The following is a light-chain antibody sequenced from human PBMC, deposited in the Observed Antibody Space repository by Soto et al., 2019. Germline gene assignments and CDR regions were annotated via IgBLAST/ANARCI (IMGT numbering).Light chain of an antibody. V-gene: IGKV3-20*01. J-gene: IGKJ1*01. Sequence: ILLTQYPGTLSLSPGERATLSCRASPSVSGSNFSWYHLKPRQAPRLVIYGASSRPTGNPHRFRGRGAETYFTLTIIRLEPEDFAVYYCQQYGSFVQRTKLAIK. CDR2: GAS. CDR1: PSVSGSN. CDR3: QQYGS.